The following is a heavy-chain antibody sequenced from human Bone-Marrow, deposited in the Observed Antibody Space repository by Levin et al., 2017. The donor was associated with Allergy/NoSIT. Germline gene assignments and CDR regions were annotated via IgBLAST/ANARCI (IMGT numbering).Heavy chain of an antibody. CDR1: GFTFSSYW. V-gene: IGHV3-7*01. CDR3: AREVPYSNSYAFDI. CDR2: IKQDGSEK. J-gene: IGHJ3*02. D-gene: IGHD4-11*01. Sequence: GESLKISCAASGFTFSSYWMSWVRQAPGKGLEWVANIKQDGSEKYYVDSVKGRFTISRDNAKNSLYLQMNSLRAEDTAVYYCAREVPYSNSYAFDIWGQGTMVTVSS.